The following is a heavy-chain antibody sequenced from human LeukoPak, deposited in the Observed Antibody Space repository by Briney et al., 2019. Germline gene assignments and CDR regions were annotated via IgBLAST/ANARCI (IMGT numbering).Heavy chain of an antibody. Sequence: PSETLSLTCSISGGSISSSHYYWGWIRQPPGKGLEWIGSIYYSGSTYYNPSPKSRVTISVDTSKIQFSLNLSSVTAADTAVCYCAREWPAHYGDYDPGYFDYWGQGTLVTVSS. CDR2: IYYSGST. D-gene: IGHD4-17*01. CDR3: AREWPAHYGDYDPGYFDY. V-gene: IGHV4-39*07. CDR1: GGSISSSHYY. J-gene: IGHJ4*02.